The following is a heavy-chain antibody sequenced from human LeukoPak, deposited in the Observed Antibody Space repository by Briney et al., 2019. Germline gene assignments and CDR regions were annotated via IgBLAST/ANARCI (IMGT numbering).Heavy chain of an antibody. CDR1: GDSIGRINYY. CDR2: MFYSGHT. CDR3: ARDRDVDDFDS. J-gene: IGHJ4*01. V-gene: IGHV4-39*07. Sequence: PSETLSLTCTISGDSIGRINYYWGWMRHPPGKGLEWLVSMFYSGHTYYNPSLKSRVTTSIDTSKNQLSVRLKSVTAADTALYFCARDRDVDDFDSWGDGTLVTVSS. D-gene: IGHD2-15*01.